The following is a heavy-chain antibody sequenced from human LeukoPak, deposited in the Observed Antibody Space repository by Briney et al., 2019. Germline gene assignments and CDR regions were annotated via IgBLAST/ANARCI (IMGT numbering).Heavy chain of an antibody. J-gene: IGHJ4*02. D-gene: IGHD5-12*01. CDR1: GFPFSSYP. CDR3: ASDGRIVATIFDY. Sequence: GGSLRLSCAGSGFPFSSYPISWVRQPPGKGLEWVSAITAGGDSTYSADSVKGRFTISRDNAKNSLYLQMNSLRAEVTAVYYCASDGRIVATIFDYWGQGTLVTVSP. CDR2: ITAGGDST. V-gene: IGHV3-23*01.